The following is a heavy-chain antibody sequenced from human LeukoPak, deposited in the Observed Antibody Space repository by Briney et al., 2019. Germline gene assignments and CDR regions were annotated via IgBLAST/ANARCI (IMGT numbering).Heavy chain of an antibody. CDR2: IYYSGST. Sequence: SETLSLICTVSGGSISSSSYYWGWIRQPPGKGLEWIGSIYYSGSTYYNPSLKSRVTISVDTSKNQFSLKLSSVTAADTAVYYCARDEYGDFWSGFARVWGQGTLVTVSS. J-gene: IGHJ4*02. CDR1: GGSISSSSYY. V-gene: IGHV4-39*07. D-gene: IGHD3-3*01. CDR3: ARDEYGDFWSGFARV.